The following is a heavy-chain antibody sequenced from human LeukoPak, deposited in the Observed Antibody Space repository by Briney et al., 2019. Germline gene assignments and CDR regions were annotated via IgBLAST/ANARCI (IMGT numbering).Heavy chain of an antibody. J-gene: IGHJ4*02. Sequence: GGSLRLSCAASGFTVSSNYMSWARQAPGKGLEWVSVIYSGGSTYYADSVKGRFTISRDNSKNTLYLQMNSLRAEDTAVYYCAREVAGGYSYLDYWGQGTLVTVSS. D-gene: IGHD5-18*01. CDR2: IYSGGST. V-gene: IGHV3-53*01. CDR3: AREVAGGYSYLDY. CDR1: GFTVSSNY.